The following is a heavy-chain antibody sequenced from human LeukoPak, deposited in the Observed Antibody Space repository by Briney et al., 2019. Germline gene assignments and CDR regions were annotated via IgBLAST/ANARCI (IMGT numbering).Heavy chain of an antibody. CDR2: INPNSGGT. CDR1: GYTFTGYY. V-gene: IGHV1-2*06. CDR3: ARERRYSSGWVDFDY. J-gene: IGHJ4*02. D-gene: IGHD6-19*01. Sequence: ASVKVSCKASGYTFTGYYMHWVRQAPGQGLEWMGRINPNSGGTNYAQKFQGRVTMTRDTSISTAYMELSRLRSDDTAVYYCARERRYSSGWVDFDYWGRGTLVTVSS.